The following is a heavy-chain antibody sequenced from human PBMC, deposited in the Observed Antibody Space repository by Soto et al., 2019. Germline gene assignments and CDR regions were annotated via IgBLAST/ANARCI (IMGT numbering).Heavy chain of an antibody. Sequence: QVQLVESGGGVVQSGRSLRLSCAAAGFTFSLYGMHWVRQAPGKGLEWVAAISYAGTNQFYTDSVKGRFTISRDNSKDTLYLEMNSLRPDDTAVYYCAKLAVAGVWGPFDYWGQGALVTVSS. CDR2: ISYAGTNQ. CDR1: GFTFSLYG. J-gene: IGHJ4*02. CDR3: AKLAVAGVWGPFDY. V-gene: IGHV3-30*18. D-gene: IGHD6-19*01.